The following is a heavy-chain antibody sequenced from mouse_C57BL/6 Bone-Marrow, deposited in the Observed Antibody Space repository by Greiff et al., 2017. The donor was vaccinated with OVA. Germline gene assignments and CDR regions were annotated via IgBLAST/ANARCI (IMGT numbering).Heavy chain of an antibody. CDR1: GYAFSSSW. J-gene: IGHJ2*01. D-gene: IGHD2-2*01. CDR3: ARWLRRRDDYFDY. V-gene: IGHV1-82*01. Sequence: VKLMESGPELVKPGASVKISCKASGYAFSSSWMNWVKQRPGKGLEWIGRIYPGDGDTNYNGKFKGKATLTADKSSSTAYMQLSSLTSEDSAVYFCARWLRRRDDYFDYWGQGTTLTVSS. CDR2: IYPGDGDT.